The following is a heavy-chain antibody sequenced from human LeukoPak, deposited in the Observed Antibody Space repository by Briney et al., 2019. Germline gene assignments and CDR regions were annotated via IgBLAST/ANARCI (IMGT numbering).Heavy chain of an antibody. Sequence: PSETLSLTCSVTDGSIGSGDYYWSWVRQPPGKGLELIGYINRSGGTYYNPSLKTRLTISLDTSKNQFSLKLSSVTAADTAVYYCARLTKSSTDYPRFFQHWGQGTLVTVSS. V-gene: IGHV4-30-4*01. J-gene: IGHJ1*01. CDR3: ARLTKSSTDYPRFFQH. D-gene: IGHD2-2*01. CDR1: DGSIGSGDYY. CDR2: INRSGGT.